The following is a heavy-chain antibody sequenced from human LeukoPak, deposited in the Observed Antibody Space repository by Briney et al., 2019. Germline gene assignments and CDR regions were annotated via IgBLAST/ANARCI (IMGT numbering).Heavy chain of an antibody. CDR1: GFTFDGYG. CDR2: INWNGGST. J-gene: IGHJ4*02. D-gene: IGHD3-3*01. V-gene: IGHV3-20*04. Sequence: GGSLRLSCVASGFTFDGYGMSWVRQAPEKGLEWVSSINWNGGSTAYVDSVKGRFTISRDNAKNSLYLQMNSLRAEDTALYYCVRYDFWSGAKGGDYWGQGTLVTVSS. CDR3: VRYDFWSGAKGGDY.